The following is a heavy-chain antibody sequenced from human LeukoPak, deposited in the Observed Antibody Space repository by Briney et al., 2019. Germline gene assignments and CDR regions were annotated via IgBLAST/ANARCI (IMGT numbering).Heavy chain of an antibody. V-gene: IGHV4-4*07. CDR2: ISSSGST. D-gene: IGHD3-10*01. CDR1: GGSISSYY. Sequence: SETLSLTCTVSGGSISSYYWSWIRQPAGKGLEWIGRISSSGSTNYNPSLKSRVTISVDTSKNQFSLKLSSVTAADTAVYYCAREGSDYYGSGSYYRSYYYYMDVWGKGTTVTISS. J-gene: IGHJ6*03. CDR3: AREGSDYYGSGSYYRSYYYYMDV.